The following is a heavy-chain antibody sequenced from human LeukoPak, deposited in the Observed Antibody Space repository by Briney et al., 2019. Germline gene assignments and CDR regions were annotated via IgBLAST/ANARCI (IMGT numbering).Heavy chain of an antibody. CDR1: GVSISSYY. CDR2: IYYSGST. Sequence: AETLSLTCTASGVSISSYYWSWIRQPPGKGLEWVGYIYYSGSTNYNPSLKSRVTISVDTSKNQFSLKLSSVTAADTAVYYCATGNQIGGTSWFDPWGQGTLVTVSS. D-gene: IGHD3-16*01. V-gene: IGHV4-59*13. J-gene: IGHJ5*02. CDR3: ATGNQIGGTSWFDP.